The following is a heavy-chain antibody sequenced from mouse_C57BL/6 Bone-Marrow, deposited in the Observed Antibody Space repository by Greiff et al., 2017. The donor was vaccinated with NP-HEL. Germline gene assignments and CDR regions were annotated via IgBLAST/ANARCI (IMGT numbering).Heavy chain of an antibody. CDR3: ASEGYRAY. J-gene: IGHJ3*01. V-gene: IGHV1-80*01. CDR1: GYAFSSYW. CDR2: IYPGDGDT. Sequence: QVQLQQSGAELVKPGASVKISCKASGYAFSSYWMNWVKQSPGQGLEWIGQIYPGDGDTNYNGKFKGKATLTADKSSSTAYMQLSSLTAEDSAVYFCASEGYRAYWGQGTLVTVSA. D-gene: IGHD2-14*01.